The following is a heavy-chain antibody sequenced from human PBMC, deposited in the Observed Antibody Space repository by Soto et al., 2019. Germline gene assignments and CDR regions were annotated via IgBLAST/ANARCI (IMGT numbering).Heavy chain of an antibody. V-gene: IGHV4-4*07. J-gene: IGHJ5*02. CDR2: VYSSGGT. D-gene: IGHD3-3*01. CDR1: GGSMSSYY. CDR3: ARGQRFSDWFDP. Sequence: SATLSLTSTVSGGSMSSYYWTWIRQPAGKGLEWIGRVYSSGGTHYNPSLKSRVAISLDTSKNQFSLRLLSVTDADTAVYYCARGQRFSDWFDPWGQGTLVTVS.